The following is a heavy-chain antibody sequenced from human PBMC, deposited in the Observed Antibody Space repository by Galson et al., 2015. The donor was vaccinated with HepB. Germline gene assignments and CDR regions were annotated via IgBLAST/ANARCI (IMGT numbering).Heavy chain of an antibody. CDR1: GFTFSSYG. V-gene: IGHV3-33*08. CDR2: IWYDGSNK. D-gene: IGHD1-26*01. J-gene: IGHJ4*02. CDR3: ARDKRSGSYLGSDY. Sequence: SLRLSCAASGFTFSSYGMHWVRQAPGKGLEWVAVIWYDGSNKYYADSVKGRFTISRDNSKNTLYLQMNSLRAEDTAVYYCARDKRSGSYLGSDYWGQGTLVTVSS.